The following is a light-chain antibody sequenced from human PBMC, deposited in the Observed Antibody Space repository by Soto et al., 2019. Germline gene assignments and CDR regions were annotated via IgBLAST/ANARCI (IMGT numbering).Light chain of an antibody. CDR3: QAWDSSTAV. Sequence: SYELTQPPSVSVSPGQTASITCSGDKLGDKYACWYQQKPGQSPVLVIYQDSKRLSGIPERFSGSNSGNTATLTISGTQAMDEADYSCQAWDSSTAVFGGGTKLTVL. CDR2: QDS. V-gene: IGLV3-1*01. J-gene: IGLJ2*01. CDR1: KLGDKY.